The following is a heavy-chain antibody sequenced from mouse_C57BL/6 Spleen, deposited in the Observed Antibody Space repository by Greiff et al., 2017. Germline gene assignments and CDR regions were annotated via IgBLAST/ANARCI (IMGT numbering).Heavy chain of an antibody. CDR3: ARKEYSSNSYARDY. D-gene: IGHD2-5*01. CDR2: IDPSDSYT. Sequence: QVQLQQPGAELVMPGASVKLSCKASGYTFTSYWMHWVKQRPGQGLEWIGEIDPSDSYTNYNQKFKGKSTLTVDKSSSTAYMQLSSLTSEDSAVYYCARKEYSSNSYARDYWGQGTSVTVSS. J-gene: IGHJ4*01. CDR1: GYTFTSYW. V-gene: IGHV1-69*01.